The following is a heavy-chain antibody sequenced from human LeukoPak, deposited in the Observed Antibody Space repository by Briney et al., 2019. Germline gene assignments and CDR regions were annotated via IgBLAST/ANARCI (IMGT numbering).Heavy chain of an antibody. J-gene: IGHJ4*02. V-gene: IGHV3-53*01. Sequence: GGSLRLSCAVSGFTVSGNYMSWIRQGPGKGLEWVSLIYSDDTTLYADSVKGRFTISRDISKNTLYLQMSSLRAEDTAVYYCAKDLGIVATAYNYWGQGTLVTVSS. CDR2: IYSDDTT. CDR3: AKDLGIVATAYNY. D-gene: IGHD5-12*01. CDR1: GFTVSGNY.